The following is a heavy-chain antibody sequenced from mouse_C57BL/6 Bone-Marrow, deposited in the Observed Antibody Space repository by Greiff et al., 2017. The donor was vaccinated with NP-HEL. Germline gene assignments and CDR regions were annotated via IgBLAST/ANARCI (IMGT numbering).Heavy chain of an antibody. CDR1: GFTFSDYY. J-gene: IGHJ4*01. Sequence: DVKLVESEGGLVQPGSSMKLSCTASGFTFSDYYMAWVRQVPEKGLEWVANINYDGSSTYYLDSLKSRFIISRDNAKNILYLQMSSLKSEDTATYYCAREGSSGYVKAMDYWGQGTSVTVSS. V-gene: IGHV5-16*01. CDR2: INYDGSST. CDR3: AREGSSGYVKAMDY. D-gene: IGHD3-2*02.